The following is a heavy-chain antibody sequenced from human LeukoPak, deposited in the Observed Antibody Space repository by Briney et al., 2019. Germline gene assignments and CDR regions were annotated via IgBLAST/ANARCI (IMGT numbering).Heavy chain of an antibody. CDR2: ISWNSGSI. V-gene: IGHV3-9*01. CDR3: ARRYSSGWYGMDV. D-gene: IGHD6-19*01. CDR1: GFTFDDYA. Sequence: GGSLRLSCAASGFTFDDYAMHWVRQAPGKGLEWVSGISWNSGSIGYADSVKGRFTISRDNAKNTLYLRMNSLRAEDTAVYYCARRYSSGWYGMDVWGQGTTVTVSS. J-gene: IGHJ6*02.